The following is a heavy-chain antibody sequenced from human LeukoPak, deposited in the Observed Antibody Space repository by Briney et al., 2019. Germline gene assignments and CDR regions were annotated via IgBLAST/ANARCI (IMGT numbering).Heavy chain of an antibody. D-gene: IGHD7-27*01. V-gene: IGHV1-18*01. J-gene: IGHJ4*02. CDR2: ISAYNGNT. CDR1: VYTFTSYA. Sequence: GASVKLSCKASVYTFTSYAMNWVRQAPGQGLEWMGWISAYNGNTNYAQKLQGRVTMTTDTSTSTAYMELRRLRSDDTAVYYCARGVGFTRWGEGYYFDYWGQGTLVTVSS. CDR3: ARGVGFTRWGEGYYFDY.